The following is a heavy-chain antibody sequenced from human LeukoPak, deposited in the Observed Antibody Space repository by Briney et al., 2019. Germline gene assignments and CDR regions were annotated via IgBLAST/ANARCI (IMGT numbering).Heavy chain of an antibody. J-gene: IGHJ4*02. CDR2: IRSDGSVK. CDR1: GFTFSGYG. D-gene: IGHD2-2*01. V-gene: IGHV3-30*02. Sequence: GGSLRLSCAASGFTFSGYGIHWVRQAPGKGLEWVAFIRSDGSVKYYADSVRGRFTISRDNSKNTLYLQMNSLRAEDTAVYYCARETNLAIIVVVPAAIDYWGQGTLVTVSS. CDR3: ARETNLAIIVVVPAAIDY.